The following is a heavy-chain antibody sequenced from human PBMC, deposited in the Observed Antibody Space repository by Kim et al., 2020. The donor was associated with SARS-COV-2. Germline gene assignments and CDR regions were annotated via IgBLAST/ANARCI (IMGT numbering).Heavy chain of an antibody. CDR2: INPSGGST. D-gene: IGHD4-17*01. V-gene: IGHV1-46*01. CDR3: ARGWYDYGDYRQLGY. CDR1: GYTFTSYY. Sequence: ASVKVSCKASGYTFTSYYMHWVRQAPGQGLEWMGIINPSGGSTSYAQKFQGRVTMTRDTSTSTVYMELSSLRSEDTAVYYCARGWYDYGDYRQLGYWGQGTLVTVSS. J-gene: IGHJ4*02.